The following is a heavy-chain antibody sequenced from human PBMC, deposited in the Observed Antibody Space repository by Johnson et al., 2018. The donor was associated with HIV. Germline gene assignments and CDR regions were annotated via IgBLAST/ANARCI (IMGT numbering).Heavy chain of an antibody. Sequence: QVQLVESGGGLVKPWGSLRLSCAASGFIFSDAWMNWVRQAPGKGLEWVAVISYDGSNKYYADSVKGRFTISRDNSKNTLYLQMSSLRLEDTALYYCAKDSSSRMGFPGFDIWGPGTMVTVSS. CDR1: GFIFSDAW. J-gene: IGHJ3*02. CDR2: ISYDGSNK. V-gene: IGHV3-30*18. CDR3: AKDSSSRMGFPGFDI. D-gene: IGHD2-2*01.